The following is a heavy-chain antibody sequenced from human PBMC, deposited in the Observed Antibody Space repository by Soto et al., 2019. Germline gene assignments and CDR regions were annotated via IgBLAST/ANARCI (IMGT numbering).Heavy chain of an antibody. CDR2: IYFSGTT. CDR3: ARRDRSGFSYWLDT. D-gene: IGHD3-22*01. J-gene: IGHJ5*02. V-gene: IGHV4-31*03. CDR1: GGSISSGGYY. Sequence: VQLQESGPGLVKPSQTLSLTCTVSGGSISSGGYYWSWIRQHPGKGLEWIGTIYFSGTTYYNPSLKSRVTISVDTSKSQFSLKLSSVTAADTAVYYCARRDRSGFSYWLDTWGQGTLVTVSS.